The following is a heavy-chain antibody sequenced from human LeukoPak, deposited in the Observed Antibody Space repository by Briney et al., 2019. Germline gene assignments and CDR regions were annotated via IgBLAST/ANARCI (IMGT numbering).Heavy chain of an antibody. D-gene: IGHD2-15*01. CDR1: GGSISSGGYS. J-gene: IGHJ5*02. CDR2: IYHSGST. Sequence: SETRSLTCAVSGGSISSGGYSWSWIRQQPGKGLEWIGYIYHSGSTYYNPSLKSRVTISVDRSKNQFSLNLSSVTAADTAVYYCAREGYCSGGSCDNWFDPWGQGTLVTVSS. V-gene: IGHV4-30-2*01. CDR3: AREGYCSGGSCDNWFDP.